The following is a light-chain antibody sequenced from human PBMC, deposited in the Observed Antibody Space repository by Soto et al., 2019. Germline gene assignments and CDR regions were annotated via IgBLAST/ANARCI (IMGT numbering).Light chain of an antibody. CDR2: DAF. CDR1: QSVGSS. V-gene: IGKV3-11*01. J-gene: IGKJ5*01. CDR3: QQRSTWPMT. Sequence: EIVLTQSPATLSLSPGDRATLSCRVNQSVGSSLAWIRQRPGQAPSLVIYDAFNRASGTPARFSGSGSGTDFTLTISSLESADFATYYCQQRSTWPMTFGQGTRLEI.